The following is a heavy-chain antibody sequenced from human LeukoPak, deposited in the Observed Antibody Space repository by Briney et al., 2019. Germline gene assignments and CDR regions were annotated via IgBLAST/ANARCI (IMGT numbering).Heavy chain of an antibody. D-gene: IGHD6-13*01. V-gene: IGHV4-34*01. CDR3: ARGLQPLYYFDY. CDR2: INHSGST. Sequence: SETLSLTCTVSGGSISSYYWSWIRQPPGKGLEWIGEINHSGSTNYNPSLKSRVTISVDTSKNQFSLKLSSVTAADTAVYYCARGLQPLYYFDYWGQGTLVTVSS. J-gene: IGHJ4*02. CDR1: GGSISSYY.